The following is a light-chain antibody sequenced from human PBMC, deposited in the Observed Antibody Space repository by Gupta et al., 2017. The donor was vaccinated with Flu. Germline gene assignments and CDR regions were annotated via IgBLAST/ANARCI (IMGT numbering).Light chain of an antibody. Sequence: STLAESVGDGGRISCRARQSIGSWLAGYQQKTGKDPKLLIYKAATLEGGVPSRCSGSGSGTEVTIIISSMQPDDVATDYCQKYSTYSPLTFGGGTRVEI. CDR1: QSIGSW. V-gene: IGKV1-5*03. J-gene: IGKJ4*01. CDR2: KAA. CDR3: QKYSTYSPLT.